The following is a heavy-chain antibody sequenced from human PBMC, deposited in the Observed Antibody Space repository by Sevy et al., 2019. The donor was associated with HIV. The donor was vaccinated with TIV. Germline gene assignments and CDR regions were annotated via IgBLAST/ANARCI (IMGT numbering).Heavy chain of an antibody. J-gene: IGHJ3*01. CDR1: GFTVSSNY. CDR3: AKALNPALESMIEVVLRTLKGFDV. Sequence: GGSLRLSCAASGFTVSSNYMSWVRQAPGKGLEWVSVISGPGLSTYYADSVKGRFTISRDNSKNTLYLQMNSLRADDTATYYCAKALNPALESMIEVVLRTLKGFDVWGQGTMVTVSS. D-gene: IGHD3-22*01. V-gene: IGHV3-23*01. CDR2: ISGPGLST.